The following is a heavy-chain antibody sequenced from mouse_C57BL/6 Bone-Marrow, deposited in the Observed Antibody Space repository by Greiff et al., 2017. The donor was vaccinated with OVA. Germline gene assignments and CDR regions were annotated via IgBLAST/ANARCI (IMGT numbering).Heavy chain of an antibody. D-gene: IGHD2-4*01. CDR1: GYTFTDHT. CDR3: ERREVDYDGCYWYFDV. Sequence: VQVVESDAELVKPGASVKISCKVSGYTFTDHTIHWMKQRPEQGLEWIGYIYPRDGSTKYNEKFKGKATLTADKSSSTAYMQLNSLTSEDSAVYFVERREVDYDGCYWYFDVWGTGTTVTVSS. CDR2: IYPRDGST. J-gene: IGHJ1*03. V-gene: IGHV1-78*01.